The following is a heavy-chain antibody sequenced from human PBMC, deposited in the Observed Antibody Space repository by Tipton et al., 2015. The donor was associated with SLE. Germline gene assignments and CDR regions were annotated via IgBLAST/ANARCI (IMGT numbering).Heavy chain of an antibody. J-gene: IGHJ2*01. D-gene: IGHD6-19*01. CDR1: GGSISSYY. CDR3: ARGREQWLEWYFDL. CDR2: IDYSGSS. V-gene: IGHV4-59*01. Sequence: TLSLTCTVSGGSISSYYWSWIRQPPGKGLEWIGYIDYSGSSNYNPSLKSRVTFSLDTSKNQFSLKLSSVTAADTAVYYCARGREQWLEWYFDLWGRGTLVTVSS.